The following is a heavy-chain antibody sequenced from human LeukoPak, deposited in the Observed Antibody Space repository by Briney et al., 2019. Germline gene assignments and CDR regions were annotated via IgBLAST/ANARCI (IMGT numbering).Heavy chain of an antibody. CDR2: ISGSGSTI. V-gene: IGHV3-11*04. J-gene: IGHJ4*02. D-gene: IGHD3-3*01. Sequence: GGSLRLSCAASVFTFSDYYMSWIRQAPGKGLEWLSYISGSGSTIYYADSVKGRFTISRDNAKNSLYLQMNSLRAEDTAVYYCARERSECENYRGQGTLVTVSS. CDR3: ARERSECENY. CDR1: VFTFSDYY.